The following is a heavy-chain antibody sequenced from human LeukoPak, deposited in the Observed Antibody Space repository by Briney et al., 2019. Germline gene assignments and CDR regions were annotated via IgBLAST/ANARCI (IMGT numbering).Heavy chain of an antibody. CDR2: IYYSGST. D-gene: IGHD3-10*01. CDR1: GGSISSYY. J-gene: IGHJ5*02. Sequence: PSETLSLTCTVSGGSISSYYWSWIRQPPGKGLEWIGYIYYSGSTNYNPSLKSRVTISVDTSKNQFSLKLSSVTAADTAVYYCARQLWFGELSSWFDPWGHGTLVTVSS. V-gene: IGHV4-59*01. CDR3: ARQLWFGELSSWFDP.